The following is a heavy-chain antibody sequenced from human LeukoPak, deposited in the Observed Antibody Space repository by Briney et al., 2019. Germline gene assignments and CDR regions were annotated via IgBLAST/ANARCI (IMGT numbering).Heavy chain of an antibody. J-gene: IGHJ6*02. Sequence: ASVKVSCKASGGTFSSYTISWVRQAPGQGLEWMGRIIPILGIANYAQKFQGRVTITADKSTSTAYVELGSLRAEDTAVYYCAEQTRAYCMDVWGQGTTVTVSS. CDR1: GGTFSSYT. V-gene: IGHV1-69*02. CDR3: AEQTRAYCMDV. CDR2: IIPILGIA. D-gene: IGHD6-13*01.